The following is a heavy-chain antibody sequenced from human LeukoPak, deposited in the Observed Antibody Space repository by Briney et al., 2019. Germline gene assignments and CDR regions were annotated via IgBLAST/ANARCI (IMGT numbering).Heavy chain of an antibody. D-gene: IGHD5-18*01. Sequence: CMALIYPGHSHPRYSPSFQGQVTISADKSISTAYLQWSSLKASDTAMYYCARLSDSYAYNWGQGTLVTVSS. CDR2: IYPGHSHP. V-gene: IGHV5-51*01. J-gene: IGHJ4*02. CDR3: ARLSDSYAYN.